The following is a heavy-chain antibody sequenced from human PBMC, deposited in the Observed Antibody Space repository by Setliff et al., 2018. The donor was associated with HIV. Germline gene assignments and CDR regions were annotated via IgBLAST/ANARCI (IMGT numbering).Heavy chain of an antibody. Sequence: PSETLSLTCTVSGGSISSSSYYWGWIRQPPGKGLEWIGSMYYSGSTYYNPSLKRRVTISVDSSKNTLYLQMNSLRTEDTAVYYCARRFQYCSGGYCSEAFDFWGQGTLVTVSS. CDR3: ARRFQYCSGGYCSEAFDF. D-gene: IGHD2-15*01. CDR2: MYYSGST. J-gene: IGHJ4*02. CDR1: GGSISSSSYY. V-gene: IGHV4-39*01.